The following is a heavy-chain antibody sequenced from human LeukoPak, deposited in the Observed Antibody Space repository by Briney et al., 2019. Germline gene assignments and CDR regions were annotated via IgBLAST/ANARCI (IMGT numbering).Heavy chain of an antibody. D-gene: IGHD6-19*01. V-gene: IGHV4-30-4*08. CDR1: GGSISSGGYY. J-gene: IGHJ4*02. Sequence: SQTLSLTCTVSGGSISSGGYYWSWIRQPPGKGLEWIGYIYYSGSTYYNPSLKSRVTISVDTSKNQFSLKLSSVTAADTAVYYCARERVRIAVAGAFDYWGQGTLVTVSS. CDR3: ARERVRIAVAGAFDY. CDR2: IYYSGST.